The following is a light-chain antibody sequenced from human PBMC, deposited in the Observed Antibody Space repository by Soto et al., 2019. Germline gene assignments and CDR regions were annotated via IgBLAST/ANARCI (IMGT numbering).Light chain of an antibody. V-gene: IGKV3-15*01. CDR1: QNVGND. J-gene: IGKJ1*01. CDR3: QQYDYWPRT. Sequence: EIVMTQSPATLSVSPGERATLSCRASQNVGNDLAWYQQKPGQALRLLIHGASTRATGIPARFSGSGSGTEFTLTINSLQSEDFAVYYCQQYDYWPRTFGPGSKVEIK. CDR2: GAS.